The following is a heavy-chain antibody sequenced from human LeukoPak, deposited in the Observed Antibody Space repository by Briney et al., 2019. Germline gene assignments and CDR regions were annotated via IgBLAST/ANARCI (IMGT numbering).Heavy chain of an antibody. CDR2: IYYRGST. CDR1: GGSISSGGYY. CDR3: ARGSRYCSSTSCYVTDYYYYYGMDV. J-gene: IGHJ6*02. V-gene: IGHV4-31*03. D-gene: IGHD2-2*01. Sequence: SQTLSLTCTVSGGSISSGGYYWSWIRQHPGKGLEWIGYIYYRGSTYYNPSLKSRVTISVDTSKNQFSLKLSSVTAADTAVYYCARGSRYCSSTSCYVTDYYYYYGMDVWGQGTTVTVSS.